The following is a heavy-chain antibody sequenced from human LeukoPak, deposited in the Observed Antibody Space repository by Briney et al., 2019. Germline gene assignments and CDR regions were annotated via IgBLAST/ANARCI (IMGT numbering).Heavy chain of an antibody. Sequence: GGSLRLSCAASGFTFSSYVMHWVRQAPGKGLEWVAVIWYDGSNKYYADSVKGRFTISRDNSKNTLYLQMNSLRAEDTAVYYCARTRYCSGGSCYYYDMDVWGQGTTVTVSS. J-gene: IGHJ6*02. D-gene: IGHD2-15*01. CDR3: ARTRYCSGGSCYYYDMDV. V-gene: IGHV3-33*01. CDR1: GFTFSSYV. CDR2: IWYDGSNK.